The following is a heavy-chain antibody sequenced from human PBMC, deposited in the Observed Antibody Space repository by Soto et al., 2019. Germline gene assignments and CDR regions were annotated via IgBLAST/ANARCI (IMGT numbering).Heavy chain of an antibody. CDR3: ALRSMAVVPEY. D-gene: IGHD3-22*01. V-gene: IGHV4-59*01. J-gene: IGHJ4*02. CDR2: LYYGRSA. Sequence: QVQLQESGPGLVKPSETLSLTCAVSGDSISSYYCMWIRQPPGKGLESIGYLYYGRSANYNPSLKGRVTFSVDTSTNQGSLTLSSMTAADTAVDYCALRSMAVVPEYWGQGTLVTVSS. CDR1: GDSISSYY.